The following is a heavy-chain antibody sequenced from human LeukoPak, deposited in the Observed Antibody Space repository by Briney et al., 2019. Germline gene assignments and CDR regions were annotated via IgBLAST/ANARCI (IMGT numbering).Heavy chain of an antibody. CDR3: ARQKGGVAGLKYYFDY. CDR2: IYYSGST. D-gene: IGHD6-19*01. CDR1: GGXISSSSYY. V-gene: IGHV4-39*01. J-gene: IGHJ4*02. Sequence: SETLSLTCTVSGGXISSSSYYWGWIRQPPGKGLEWIGSIYYSGSTYYNPSLKSRVTISVDTSKNQFSLKLTSVTAADTAVYSCARQKGGVAGLKYYFDYWGQGTLVTVSS.